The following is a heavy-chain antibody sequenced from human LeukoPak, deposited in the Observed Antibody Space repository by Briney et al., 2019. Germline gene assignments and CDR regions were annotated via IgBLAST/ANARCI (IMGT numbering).Heavy chain of an antibody. CDR1: GFTFSSYG. CDR2: ISYDGSDK. CDR3: ARPAGIYDYSYGMDV. J-gene: IGHJ6*02. D-gene: IGHD6-19*01. V-gene: IGHV3-30-3*01. Sequence: PGGSLRLSCAASGFTFSSYGMHWVRQAPGKGLEWVAVISYDGSDKYYADSVKGRFTISRDNSKNTLYLQMNSLRAEDTAVYYCARPAGIYDYSYGMDVWGQGTTVTVSS.